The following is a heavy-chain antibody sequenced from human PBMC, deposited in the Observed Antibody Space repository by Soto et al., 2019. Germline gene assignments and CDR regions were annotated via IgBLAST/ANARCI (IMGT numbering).Heavy chain of an antibody. V-gene: IGHV1-3*01. Sequence: VASVKVSCKASGYTFTSYAMHWVRQAPGQRLEWMGWINAGNGNTKYSQKFQGRVTITRDTSASTAYMELSSLRSEDTAGYYCARSGLGSTSWAFRGDENAFDIWGQGTMVTVSS. D-gene: IGHD2-2*01. CDR2: INAGNGNT. CDR3: ARSGLGSTSWAFRGDENAFDI. CDR1: GYTFTSYA. J-gene: IGHJ3*02.